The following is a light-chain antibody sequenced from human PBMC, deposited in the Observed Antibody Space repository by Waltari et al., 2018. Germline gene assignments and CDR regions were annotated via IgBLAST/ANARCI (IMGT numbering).Light chain of an antibody. CDR2: DAS. CDR1: PSLSIY. J-gene: IGKJ1*01. V-gene: IGKV3-11*01. CDR3: QQRSNWPSWT. Sequence: EIVLTQSPATLSLAPGERATLSCRASPSLSIYLAWYQQKPGQAPRLLIFDASNRATGIPARFSGSGSGTDFTLTISSLEPEDFAVYYCQQRSNWPSWTFGQGTKVEIK.